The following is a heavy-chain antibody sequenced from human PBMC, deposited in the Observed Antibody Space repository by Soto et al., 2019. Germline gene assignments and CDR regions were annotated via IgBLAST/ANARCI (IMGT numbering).Heavy chain of an antibody. CDR2: ISDDGDRR. D-gene: IGHD1-26*01. CDR3: AKARVRIVGANSFDY. J-gene: IGHJ4*02. Sequence: GGSLRLSCVGSGFTFSNYGMHWVRQPPGKGLEWVALISDDGDRRYYADSVRGRLIISRDNSKDTLYLQMNSLGPDDTAVYFCAKARVRIVGANSFDYWGQGTPVTVSS. V-gene: IGHV3-30*18. CDR1: GFTFSNYG.